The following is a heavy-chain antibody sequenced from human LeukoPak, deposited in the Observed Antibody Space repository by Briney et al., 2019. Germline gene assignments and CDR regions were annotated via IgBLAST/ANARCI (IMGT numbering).Heavy chain of an antibody. CDR1: GFTFSSYA. Sequence: GGSLRLSCAASGFTFSSYAMHWVRQAPGKGLEWVAVISYDGSNKYYADSVKGRFTISRDNSKNTLYLQMNSLRAEDTAVYYCARTIPKKLYDYPDYWGQGTLVTVSS. V-gene: IGHV3-30*04. CDR3: ARTIPKKLYDYPDY. CDR2: ISYDGSNK. J-gene: IGHJ4*02. D-gene: IGHD2-21*01.